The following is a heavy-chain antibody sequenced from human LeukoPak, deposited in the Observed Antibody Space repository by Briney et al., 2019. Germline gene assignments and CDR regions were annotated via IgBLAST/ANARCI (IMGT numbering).Heavy chain of an antibody. CDR3: ARLPEGGYATSLGWLDP. J-gene: IGHJ5*02. V-gene: IGHV4-59*08. CDR2: ISYSGVS. D-gene: IGHD5-24*01. Sequence: PSETLSLTCTVPGASISRSYWIWIRQTPGKGLGWIGYISYSGVSTYNPSLRSRVTISADTSKNQLSLNLSSVTAADTAVYFCARLPEGGYATSLGWLDPWGQGTRVTVSS. CDR1: GASISRSY.